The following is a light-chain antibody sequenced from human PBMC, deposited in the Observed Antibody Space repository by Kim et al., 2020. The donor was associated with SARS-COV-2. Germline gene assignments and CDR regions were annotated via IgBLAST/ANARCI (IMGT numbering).Light chain of an antibody. CDR1: SSDVGRYNY. CDR2: DVS. Sequence: GQSITISCTGTSSDVGRYNYVSWYQQHPGKAPKLMIYDVSNRPSGVSNRFSGSKSGNTASLTISGLQAEDEADYYCSSYTSTYTYVFGTGTKVTVL. CDR3: SSYTSTYTYV. J-gene: IGLJ1*01. V-gene: IGLV2-14*03.